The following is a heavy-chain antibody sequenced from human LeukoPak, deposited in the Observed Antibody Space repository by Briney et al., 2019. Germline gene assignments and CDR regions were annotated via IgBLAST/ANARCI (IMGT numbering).Heavy chain of an antibody. V-gene: IGHV1-69*05. CDR3: ARADSTVDIVATIKD. J-gene: IGHJ4*02. D-gene: IGHD5-12*01. CDR2: IIPIFGTA. CDR1: GGTFSSYA. Sequence: ASVKVSCXASGGTFSSYAISWVRQAPGQGLEWMGGIIPIFGTANYAQKFQGRVTITTDESTSTAYMELSSLRSEDTAEYYCARADSTVDIVATIKDWGQGTLVTVSS.